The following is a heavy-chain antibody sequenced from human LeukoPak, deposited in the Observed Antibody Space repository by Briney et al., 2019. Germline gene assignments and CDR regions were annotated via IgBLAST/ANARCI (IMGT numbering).Heavy chain of an antibody. V-gene: IGHV5-51*01. CDR1: GSRFTSYW. D-gene: IGHD2/OR15-2a*01. Sequence: GGSLKISCKGSGSRFTSYWIGWVRQLPGKGLEWMGIIYPGDSDTRYSPSFQGQVTISADKSISTAYLQWSSLKASDTAMYYCARHSESQGFYWGQGTLVTVSS. CDR3: ARHSESQGFY. CDR2: IYPGDSDT. J-gene: IGHJ4*02.